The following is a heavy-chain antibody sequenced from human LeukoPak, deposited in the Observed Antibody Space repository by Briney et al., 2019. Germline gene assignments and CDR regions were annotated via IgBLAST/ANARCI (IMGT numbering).Heavy chain of an antibody. J-gene: IGHJ4*02. V-gene: IGHV3-48*02. Sequence: PGGSLRLSCAASGFTFSSYAMSWVRQAPGKGLEWVSYISNSGSTIYYADSVKGRFTISRDNAKNSLYLQMNSLRDEDTAVYYCARDGDCDSTSCPNFDYWGQGTLVTVSS. D-gene: IGHD2-2*01. CDR3: ARDGDCDSTSCPNFDY. CDR2: ISNSGSTI. CDR1: GFTFSSYA.